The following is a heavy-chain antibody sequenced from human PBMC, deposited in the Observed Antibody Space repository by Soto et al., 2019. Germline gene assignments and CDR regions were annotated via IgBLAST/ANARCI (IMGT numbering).Heavy chain of an antibody. Sequence: QVQLQESGPGLVKPSQTLSLTCTVSGGSISSGGYYWSWIRQHPGKGLEWIGYIYYSGSTYYNPSLKSRVTISVDTSKNQFSLKLISVTAADTAVYYCARDRYYYDSSGYYEGYYYYGMDVWGQGTTVTVSS. J-gene: IGHJ6*02. D-gene: IGHD3-22*01. V-gene: IGHV4-31*03. CDR1: GGSISSGGYY. CDR3: ARDRYYYDSSGYYEGYYYYGMDV. CDR2: IYYSGST.